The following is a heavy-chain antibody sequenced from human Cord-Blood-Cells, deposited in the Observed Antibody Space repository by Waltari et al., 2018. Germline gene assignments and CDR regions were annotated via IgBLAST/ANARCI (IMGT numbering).Heavy chain of an antibody. V-gene: IGHV4-59*01. J-gene: IGHJ4*02. D-gene: IGHD6-19*01. CDR1: GGSISSYY. CDR3: AREIGLGSGWFDY. CDR2: IYYSGST. Sequence: QVQLQESGPGLVKPSETLSLTCTVSGGSISSYYWSWIRQPPGKGLEWIGYIYYSGSTNYHPSLKSRDTLSVDTSKNQFSLKLSSVTAADTAVYYCAREIGLGSGWFDYWGQGTLVTVSS.